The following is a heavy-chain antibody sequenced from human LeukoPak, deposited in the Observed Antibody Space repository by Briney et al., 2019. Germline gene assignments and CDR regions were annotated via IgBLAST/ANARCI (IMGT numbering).Heavy chain of an antibody. CDR3: ARVYSGSYDY. CDR2: INQSGST. V-gene: IGHV4-34*01. Sequence: SETLSLTCAVYGGSFSGYYWSWIRQPPGKGLEWIGEINQSGSTNYNPSLKSRVTISVDTSKNQFSLKLSSVTAADTAVYYCARVYSGSYDYWGQGTLVTVSS. J-gene: IGHJ4*02. CDR1: GGSFSGYY. D-gene: IGHD1-26*01.